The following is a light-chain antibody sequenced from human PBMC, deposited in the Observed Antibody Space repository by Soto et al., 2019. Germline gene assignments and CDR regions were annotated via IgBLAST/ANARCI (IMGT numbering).Light chain of an antibody. J-gene: IGKJ3*01. CDR3: QQRSNWLFT. CDR2: DAS. Sequence: EIVLTQSPATPSLSPGERATLSCRASQSVSSYLAWYQQRPGQAPRLLIYDASNRATGIPARFSGSGSGTDFTLTISSLEPEDFAVYYCQQRSNWLFTFGPGTKVDIK. CDR1: QSVSSY. V-gene: IGKV3-11*01.